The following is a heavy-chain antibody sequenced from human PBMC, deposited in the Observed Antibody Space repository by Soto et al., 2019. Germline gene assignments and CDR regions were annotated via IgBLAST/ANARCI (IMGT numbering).Heavy chain of an antibody. CDR1: GGTFSSYT. J-gene: IGHJ5*02. CDR3: ASGAVIGWFDP. V-gene: IGHV1-69*08. CDR2: IIPILGTA. D-gene: IGHD3-16*01. Sequence: GASVKVSCKASGGTFSSYTISWVRQAPGQGLEWMGRIIPILGTANYAQKFQGRVTITADKSTSTAYMELSSLRSEDTAVYYCASGAVIGWFDPWGQGTLVTVSS.